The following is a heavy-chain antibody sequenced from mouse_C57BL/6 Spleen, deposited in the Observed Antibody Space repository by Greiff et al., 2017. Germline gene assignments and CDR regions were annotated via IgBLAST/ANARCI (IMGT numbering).Heavy chain of an antibody. J-gene: IGHJ3*01. CDR1: GYTFTSYW. CDR2: IHPSDSDT. Sequence: QVQLQQPGAELVKPGASVKVSCKASGYTFTSYWMHWGKQRPGQGLEWIGRIHPSDSDTNYNQKFKGKATLTVDKSSSTAYMQLSSLTSEDSAVYYCATETAQATWFAYWGQGTLVTVSA. CDR3: ATETAQATWFAY. V-gene: IGHV1-74*01. D-gene: IGHD3-2*02.